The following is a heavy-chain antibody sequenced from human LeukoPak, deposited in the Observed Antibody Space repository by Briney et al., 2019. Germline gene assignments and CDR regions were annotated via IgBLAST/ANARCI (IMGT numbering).Heavy chain of an antibody. CDR1: GFTFSSYS. J-gene: IGHJ4*02. Sequence: GGSLRLSCAASGFTFSSYSMNWVRRAPGKGLEWVSSISSSSSYIYYADSVKGRFTISRDNAKNSLYLQMNSLRAEDTAVYYCARDRGTAFDYWGQGTLVTVSS. CDR3: ARDRGTAFDY. D-gene: IGHD3-10*01. V-gene: IGHV3-21*01. CDR2: ISSSSSYI.